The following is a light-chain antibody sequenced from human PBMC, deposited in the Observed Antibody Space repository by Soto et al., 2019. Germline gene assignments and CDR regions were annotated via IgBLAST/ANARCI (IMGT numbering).Light chain of an antibody. CDR3: QLRSNWYT. CDR2: DAS. V-gene: IGKV3-11*01. Sequence: DIVLTQSPATLSLSPGERATLSCRASQSVSSYLAWYRQKPGQAPRLLIYDASNRDTGIPARFSGSGSGTEFTLTISSLEPEDFAVYYCQLRSNWYTFGQGTKLEI. J-gene: IGKJ2*01. CDR1: QSVSSY.